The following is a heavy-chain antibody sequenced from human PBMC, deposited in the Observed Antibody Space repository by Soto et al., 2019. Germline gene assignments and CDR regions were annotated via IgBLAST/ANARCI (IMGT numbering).Heavy chain of an antibody. Sequence: QVQLVQYGAEMKKPGASVKVSCKASGYTFSTYGITWVRQAPGQGLDWMGWINPFKGDTNSAARFQDRVTMTTDTSTRTAYMELRSLRSDDTAVYYCARVKVPVAILGAFDLWGQGTLVTVSS. CDR3: ARVKVPVAILGAFDL. J-gene: IGHJ3*01. V-gene: IGHV1-18*01. CDR2: INPFKGDT. CDR1: GYTFSTYG. D-gene: IGHD2-2*02.